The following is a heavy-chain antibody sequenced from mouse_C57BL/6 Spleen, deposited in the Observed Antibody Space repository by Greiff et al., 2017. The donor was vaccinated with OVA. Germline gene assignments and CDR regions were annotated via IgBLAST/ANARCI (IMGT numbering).Heavy chain of an antibody. CDR1: GYTFTTYP. J-gene: IGHJ3*01. CDR3: ARGVYGSSSSFAY. D-gene: IGHD1-1*01. Sequence: QVHVKQSGAELVKPGASVKMSCKASGYTFTTYPIEWMKQNHGKSLEWIGNFHPYNDDTKYNEKFKGKATLTVEKSSSTVYLELSRLTSDDSAVYYCARGVYGSSSSFAYWGQGTLVTVSA. V-gene: IGHV1-47*01. CDR2: FHPYNDDT.